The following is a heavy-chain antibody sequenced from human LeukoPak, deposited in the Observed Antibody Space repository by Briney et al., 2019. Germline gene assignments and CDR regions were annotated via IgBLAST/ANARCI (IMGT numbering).Heavy chain of an antibody. J-gene: IGHJ4*02. CDR2: INHSGST. CDR1: GGTFTGYY. CDR3: SRGTGNSWYGGPFDY. D-gene: IGHD6-13*01. Sequence: SETLSLTCGVYGGTFTGYYRSWVRQPPGKGLEWIGEINHSGSTTYNPYLKSRVPISVATSKTQLPLTLSSMTAAATAAYDYSRGTGNSWYGGPFDYWGQGILATVSS. V-gene: IGHV4-34*01.